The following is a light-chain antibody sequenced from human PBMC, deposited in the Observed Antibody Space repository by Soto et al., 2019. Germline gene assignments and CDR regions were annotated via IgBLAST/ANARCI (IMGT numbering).Light chain of an antibody. J-gene: IGLJ2*01. V-gene: IGLV7-46*01. CDR1: TGAVTSGHY. Sequence: QAVVTQEPSLTVSPGGTVTLTCGSSTGAVTSGHYPYWFQQKPGQAPRTLIYDTSNKHSWTPARFSGSLLGGKAALTLSGAQPEDEAEYYCLLSYSGACVVFGGVTKLTVL. CDR3: LLSYSGACVV. CDR2: DTS.